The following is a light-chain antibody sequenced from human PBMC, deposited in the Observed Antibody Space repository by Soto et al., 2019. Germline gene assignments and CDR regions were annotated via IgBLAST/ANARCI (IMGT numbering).Light chain of an antibody. Sequence: QSVLTQPPSVSAAPGQHVTISCSGSSCNIGVNYVSWYQHLPGTAPKLLIYDNNQRPSGIPDRFSGSKSGTSATLGITGLLTGDEADYYCATWDSSLSVGVFGGGTKLTVL. CDR2: DNN. J-gene: IGLJ2*01. CDR1: SCNIGVNY. V-gene: IGLV1-51*01. CDR3: ATWDSSLSVGV.